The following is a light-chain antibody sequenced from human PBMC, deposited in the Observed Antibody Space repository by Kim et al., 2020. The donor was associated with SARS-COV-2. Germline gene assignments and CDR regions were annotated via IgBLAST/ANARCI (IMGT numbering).Light chain of an antibody. CDR3: QSFDSNIQV. CDR1: SGSIASTN. J-gene: IGLJ3*02. V-gene: IGLV6-57*03. Sequence: NFMLTQPHSVSESPGKTVTISCTRSSGSIASTNVQWYQQRPGTAPTAVIFENNQRPSGVPDRFSGSIDRSSNSASLTISGLKTEDEADYYCQSFDSNIQVFGGGTQLTVL. CDR2: ENN.